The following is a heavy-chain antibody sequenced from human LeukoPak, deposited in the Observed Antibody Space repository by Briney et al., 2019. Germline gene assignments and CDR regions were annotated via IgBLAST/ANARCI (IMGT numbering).Heavy chain of an antibody. J-gene: IGHJ3*02. CDR2: ISGSGGST. V-gene: IGHV3-23*01. D-gene: IGHD5-18*01. Sequence: PGGSLRLSCVASGFTFTTYAMSWVRQAPGKGLEWVSAISGSGGSTFYADSVKGRFTISRDNSKNTLYLQMNSLRAEDTAVYYCARDRTWIPFDIWGQGTMVTVSS. CDR1: GFTFTTYA. CDR3: ARDRTWIPFDI.